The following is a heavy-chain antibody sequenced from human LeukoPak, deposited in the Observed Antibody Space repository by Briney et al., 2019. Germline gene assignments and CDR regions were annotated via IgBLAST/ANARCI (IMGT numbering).Heavy chain of an antibody. CDR1: GFTFSSYG. V-gene: IGHV3-30*19. CDR2: ILSDGSKE. J-gene: IGHJ4*02. Sequence: GGSLRLSCAASGFTFSSYGMHWVRQAPGKGLEWVAVILSDGSKEFYTDSVKGRFTISRDNSKNTLYLQMNSLRAEDTAVYYCARVPLRFLEWFFDYWGQGTLVTVSS. CDR3: ARVPLRFLEWFFDY. D-gene: IGHD3-3*01.